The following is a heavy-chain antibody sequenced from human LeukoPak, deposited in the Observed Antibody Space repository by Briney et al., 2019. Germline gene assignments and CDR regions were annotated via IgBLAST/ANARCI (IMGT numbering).Heavy chain of an antibody. J-gene: IGHJ3*02. CDR1: GFTFSNYA. CDR2: ISASGGRT. D-gene: IGHD6-19*01. Sequence: TGGSLRLSCAASGFTFSNYAMNWVRQAPGKGLEWVSAISASGGRTYYADSVKGRFTISRDNSKNTLYLQMNSLRSEDTAMYYCARSSAVAFSGFDIWGQGTMVTVSS. V-gene: IGHV3-23*01. CDR3: ARSSAVAFSGFDI.